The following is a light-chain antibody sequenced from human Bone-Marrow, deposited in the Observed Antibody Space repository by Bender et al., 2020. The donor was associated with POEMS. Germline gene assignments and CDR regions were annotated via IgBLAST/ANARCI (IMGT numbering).Light chain of an antibody. V-gene: IGLV3-21*02. Sequence: SSELTQPPSVSVSPGHTARITCSGDGLPKKFAAWYQQKPGQAPVLVVYEDSDRPAGIPERFSGSNSGNTATLTITRVAAGDQGDYYCQAWDSSNVVFGGGTKLTVL. CDR3: QAWDSSNVV. CDR1: GLPKKF. CDR2: EDS. J-gene: IGLJ2*01.